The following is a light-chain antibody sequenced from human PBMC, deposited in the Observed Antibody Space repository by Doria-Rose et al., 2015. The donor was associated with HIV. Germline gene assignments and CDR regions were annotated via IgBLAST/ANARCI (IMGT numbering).Light chain of an antibody. CDR3: HQYGTSWT. Sequence: IVLTQSPGTLSFAPGERATLYCTASQSFSITYLAWYQQKSSQASSLLIYDGSTRASGIPDRFSARGSVNDFTLTIIRLEPEDFAAYYCHQYGTSWTFGQGTKVEI. V-gene: IGKV3-20*01. CDR2: DGS. J-gene: IGKJ1*01. CDR1: QSFSITY.